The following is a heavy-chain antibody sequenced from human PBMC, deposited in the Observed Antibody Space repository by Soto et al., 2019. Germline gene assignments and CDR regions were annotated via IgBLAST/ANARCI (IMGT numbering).Heavy chain of an antibody. Sequence: PSETLSLTCTVSGGSISSGDYYWSWIRQPPGKGLEWIGYIYYSGSTYYNPPLKSRVTISVDTSKNQFSLKLSSVTAADTAVYYCVCVQVVGANESIDFWGQGIMGTRSS. CDR1: GGSISSGDYY. CDR2: IYYSGST. D-gene: IGHD1-26*01. J-gene: IGHJ4*03. CDR3: VCVQVVGANESIDF. V-gene: IGHV4-30-4*01.